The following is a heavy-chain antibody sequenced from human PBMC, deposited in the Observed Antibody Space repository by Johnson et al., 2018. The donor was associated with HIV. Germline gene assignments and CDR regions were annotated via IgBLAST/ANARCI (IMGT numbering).Heavy chain of an antibody. CDR1: GFIFDDYG. CDR3: ARDALANWEEVDAFDV. D-gene: IGHD7-27*01. V-gene: IGHV3-20*04. CDR2: INWNGDST. J-gene: IGHJ3*01. Sequence: VQLVESGGGLVQPGGSLRLSCAASGFIFDDYGMAWVRQTPGKGLEWVSGINWNGDSTGYADSVKGRFTISRDNAKNSMYLQMNSLRAEDTAVYYCARDALANWEEVDAFDVWGQGTMVTVSS.